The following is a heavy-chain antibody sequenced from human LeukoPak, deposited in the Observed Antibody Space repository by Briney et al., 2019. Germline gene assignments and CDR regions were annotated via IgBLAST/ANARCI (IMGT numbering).Heavy chain of an antibody. Sequence: PSETLSLTCTVSGGSISSYYWSWIRQPAGKGLEWIGRIYTSGSTNYNPSLKSRVTISVDKSKNQFSLKLSSVTTADTAVYYCARDPSSGWSNYYYYYMDVWGKGTTVTVSS. CDR2: IYTSGST. V-gene: IGHV4-4*07. CDR3: ARDPSSGWSNYYYYYMDV. J-gene: IGHJ6*03. CDR1: GGSISSYY. D-gene: IGHD6-19*01.